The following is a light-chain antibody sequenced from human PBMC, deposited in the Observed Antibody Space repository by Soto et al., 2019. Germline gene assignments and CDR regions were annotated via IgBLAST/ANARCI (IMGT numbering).Light chain of an antibody. J-gene: IGLJ1*01. Sequence: SYELTQSPSVSVAPGQTATITCGGNKIGSKSVNWYQHKAGQAPVLVMSYDSDRPSGIPERFSGSNSGNTATLTLSRVESGDEADYYCQVWDTSNDHHVFGSGTKVTVL. CDR1: KIGSKS. V-gene: IGLV3-21*01. CDR3: QVWDTSNDHHV. CDR2: YDS.